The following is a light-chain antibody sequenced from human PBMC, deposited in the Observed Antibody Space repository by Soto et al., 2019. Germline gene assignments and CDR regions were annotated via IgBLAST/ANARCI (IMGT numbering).Light chain of an antibody. J-gene: IGKJ2*01. CDR3: QQSYSIPYT. CDR2: AAS. Sequence: DIQMTQSASSLSASVGDRVTITCRASQSISSNLNWHQQKPGKAPKVLIYAASSLQSRVPSRFSGSGAGTDVTLASSSLQPEDFATYYCQQSYSIPYTFGQGTKLEIK. CDR1: QSISSN. V-gene: IGKV1-39*01.